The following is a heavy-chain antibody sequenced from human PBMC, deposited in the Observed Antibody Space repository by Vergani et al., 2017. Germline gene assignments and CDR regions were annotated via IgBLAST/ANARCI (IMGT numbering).Heavy chain of an antibody. J-gene: IGHJ4*02. Sequence: QVQLVESGGGVVQPGGSLRLSCAASGFTFSSYGMHWVRQAPGKGLEWVAFIRYDGSNKYYADSVKGRFTISRDNSKNTLYLQMNRLRAEDTAVYYCANLWFGELSGDYFDYWGQGTLVTVSS. D-gene: IGHD3-10*01. CDR2: IRYDGSNK. CDR3: ANLWFGELSGDYFDY. CDR1: GFTFSSYG. V-gene: IGHV3-30*02.